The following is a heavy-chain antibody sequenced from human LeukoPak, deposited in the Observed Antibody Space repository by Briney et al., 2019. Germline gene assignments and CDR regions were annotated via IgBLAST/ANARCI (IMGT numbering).Heavy chain of an antibody. Sequence: ASVKVSCKVSGYTLTELSMHWVQQAPGKGLEWMGGFDPEDGETIYAQKFQGRVTMTEDTSTDTAYMELSSLRSEDTAVYYCATQESMVRALDYWGQGTLVTVSS. V-gene: IGHV1-24*01. CDR1: GYTLTELS. CDR3: ATQESMVRALDY. CDR2: FDPEDGET. D-gene: IGHD3-10*01. J-gene: IGHJ4*02.